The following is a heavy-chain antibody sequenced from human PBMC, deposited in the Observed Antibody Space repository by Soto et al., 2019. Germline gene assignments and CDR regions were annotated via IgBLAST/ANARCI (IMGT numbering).Heavy chain of an antibody. CDR3: ARERIAAAGIRYYYYGMDV. CDR1: ADSVSSNSAA. Sequence: SQTLSLPCAVSADSVSSNSAAWNWIRQSPSRGLAWLGRTYYRAKWYNDYAVSVKSRITINPDTSKNQFSLQLNSVTPEDTAVYYCARERIAAAGIRYYYYGMDVWGQGTTVTVSS. CDR2: TYYRAKWYN. V-gene: IGHV6-1*01. D-gene: IGHD6-13*01. J-gene: IGHJ6*02.